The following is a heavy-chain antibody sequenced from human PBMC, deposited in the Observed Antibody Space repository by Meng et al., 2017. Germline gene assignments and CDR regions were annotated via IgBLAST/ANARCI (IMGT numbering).Heavy chain of an antibody. CDR1: GGSISSSSYY. D-gene: IGHD3-9*01. CDR2: IYYSGST. J-gene: IGHJ4*02. V-gene: IGHV4-39*07. CDR3: ARVAVGYFDRAPYYFDY. Sequence: ESLKISCTVSGGSISSSSYYWGWIRQPPGKGLEWIGSIYYSGSTYYNPSLKSRVTISVDTSKNQFSLKLSSVTAADTAVYYCARVAVGYFDRAPYYFDYWGQGTLVTVS.